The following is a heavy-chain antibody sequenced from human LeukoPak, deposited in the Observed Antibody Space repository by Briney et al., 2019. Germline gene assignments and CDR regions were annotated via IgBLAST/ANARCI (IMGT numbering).Heavy chain of an antibody. Sequence: GGSLRLSCAASGFTFSNYEVNWVRQAPGKGLEWVSYISGSGSTIYYADSVKGRFTISRDNAKDSLYLQMNSLRAEDTAVYYCARVRSGYSHENYFDYWGQGTLVTVSS. CDR3: ARVRSGYSHENYFDY. CDR1: GFTFSNYE. CDR2: ISGSGSTI. J-gene: IGHJ4*02. V-gene: IGHV3-48*03. D-gene: IGHD5-18*01.